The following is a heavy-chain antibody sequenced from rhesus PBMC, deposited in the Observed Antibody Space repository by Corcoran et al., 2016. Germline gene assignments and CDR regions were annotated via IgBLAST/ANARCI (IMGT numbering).Heavy chain of an antibody. CDR3: ARGDGGSSYGY. J-gene: IGHJ4*01. V-gene: IGHV2-174*01. Sequence: QVTLKESGPALVKPTQTLTLTCTFSGFSLTTSSMAVGWIRPPPGKALEWLALIYWDDVKRYSTSLKSRLTISKDTSNNRVVLTMTNMDPVDTATDYCARGDGGSSYGYWGQGVLVTVSS. CDR1: GFSLTTSSMA. D-gene: IGHD4-29*01. CDR2: IYWDDVK.